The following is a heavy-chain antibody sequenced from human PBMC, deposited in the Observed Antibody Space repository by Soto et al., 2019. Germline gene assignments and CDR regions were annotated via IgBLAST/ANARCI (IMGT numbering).Heavy chain of an antibody. Sequence: QVQLVESGGGVVQPERSLRLSCAASGFSVRTSGMHWVRQAPGKGLEWVALIWNDGNNKVYADSVKGGFTISNDNSQNTIYLQMDSLRGEDTALYYCARDDNLQGNAFDVWGQGTMVTVSS. CDR1: GFSVRTSG. V-gene: IGHV3-33*01. D-gene: IGHD3-10*01. J-gene: IGHJ3*01. CDR3: ARDDNLQGNAFDV. CDR2: IWNDGNNK.